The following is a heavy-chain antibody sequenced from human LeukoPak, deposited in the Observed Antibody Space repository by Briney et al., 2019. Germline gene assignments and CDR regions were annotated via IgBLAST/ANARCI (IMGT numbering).Heavy chain of an antibody. CDR2: INPNSGGT. Sequence: ASVKVSCKASGYTFTGYYMHWVRQAPGQGLEWMGWINPNSGGTNYAQKFQGWVTMTRDTSISTAYMELSRLRSDDTAVYYCARGTLPSSSCYDYWGQGTLVTVSS. CDR3: ARGTLPSSSCYDY. D-gene: IGHD6-13*01. CDR1: GYTFTGYY. J-gene: IGHJ4*02. V-gene: IGHV1-2*04.